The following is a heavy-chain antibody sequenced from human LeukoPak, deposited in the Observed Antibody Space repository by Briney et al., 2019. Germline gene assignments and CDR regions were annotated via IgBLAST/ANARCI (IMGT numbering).Heavy chain of an antibody. CDR2: IYYSGST. CDR3: ARVGGSYYYAFDI. D-gene: IGHD1-26*01. J-gene: IGHJ3*02. V-gene: IGHV4-39*07. CDR1: GGSISSSSYY. Sequence: SETLSLTCTVSGGSISSSSYYWGWIRQPPGKGLEWIGSIYYSGSTNYNPSLKSRVTISVDTSKNQFSLKLSSVTAADTAVYYCARVGGSYYYAFDIWGQGTMVTVSS.